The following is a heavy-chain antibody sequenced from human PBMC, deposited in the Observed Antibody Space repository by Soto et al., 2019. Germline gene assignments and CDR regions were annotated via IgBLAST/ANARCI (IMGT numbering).Heavy chain of an antibody. J-gene: IGHJ4*02. CDR3: AREEHHITPEYYYDSSGYYYVPLFDY. Sequence: GGSLRLSCASSGFTFSSYGMHWVRQAPGKGLEWVAVIWYDGSNKYYADSVKGRFTISRDNSKNTLYLQMNSLRAEDTAVYYCAREEHHITPEYYYDSSGYYYVPLFDYWGQGTLVTVSS. CDR2: IWYDGSNK. CDR1: GFTFSSYG. D-gene: IGHD3-22*01. V-gene: IGHV3-33*01.